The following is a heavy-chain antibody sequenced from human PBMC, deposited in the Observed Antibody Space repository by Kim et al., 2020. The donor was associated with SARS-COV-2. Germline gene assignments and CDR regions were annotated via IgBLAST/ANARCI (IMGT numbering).Heavy chain of an antibody. V-gene: IGHV3-74*01. J-gene: IGHJ4*02. CDR3: ARGGQYNYDSLEY. CDR1: GFTFSSYW. CDR2: TNSAGSDT. D-gene: IGHD5-18*01. Sequence: GGSLRLSCAASGFTFSSYWMHWVRQAPGKGLVWVSHTNSAGSDTNYADSVKGRFTISRDNAKNTLYLQMNSLGADDTAVYYCARGGQYNYDSLEYWGQGT.